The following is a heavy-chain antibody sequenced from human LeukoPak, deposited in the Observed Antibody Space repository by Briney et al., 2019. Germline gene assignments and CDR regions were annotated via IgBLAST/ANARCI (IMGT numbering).Heavy chain of an antibody. V-gene: IGHV1-2*02. CDR2: INPYSGGT. J-gene: IGHJ3*02. CDR1: GYIFTTYY. CDR3: ARGADPALPLDAFDI. Sequence: GASVKVSCKASGYIFTTYYMHWVRQAPGQGLEWMGWINPYSGGTNYALKFLGRVTMTTDASISTAYMELSRLRSDDTAVYYCARGADPALPLDAFDIWGQGTMVTVPS.